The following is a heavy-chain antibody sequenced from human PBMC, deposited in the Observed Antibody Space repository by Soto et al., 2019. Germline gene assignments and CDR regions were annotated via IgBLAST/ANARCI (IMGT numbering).Heavy chain of an antibody. Sequence: QVQLVQSGAEVKKPGASVKVSCKASGYTFTSYGISWVRQAPGQGLEWMGWISAYNGNPNYAQKLQGRVTMTTDTSTSTACMELRRLRSDDTAVYYCARVGYGEGTRGGIDYWGQGSMVAVSA. CDR1: GYTFTSYG. D-gene: IGHD4-17*01. CDR2: ISAYNGNP. CDR3: ARVGYGEGTRGGIDY. J-gene: IGHJ4*02. V-gene: IGHV1-18*01.